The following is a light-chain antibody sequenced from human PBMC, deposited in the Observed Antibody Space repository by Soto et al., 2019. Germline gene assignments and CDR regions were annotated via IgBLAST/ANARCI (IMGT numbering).Light chain of an antibody. Sequence: QSVLTQPASVSGSPGQSITISCIGTSSDVGGYNYVSWYQQHPGKAPKLMIYDVSNRPSGVSNRFSGSKSGNTASLTTSGLQAEDEADYSCSSYISSSTPYVFRTGTKVTVL. CDR1: SSDVGGYNY. CDR2: DVS. J-gene: IGLJ1*01. V-gene: IGLV2-14*01. CDR3: SSYISSSTPYV.